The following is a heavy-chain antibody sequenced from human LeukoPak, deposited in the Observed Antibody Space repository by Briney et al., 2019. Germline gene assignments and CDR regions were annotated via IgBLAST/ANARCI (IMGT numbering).Heavy chain of an antibody. V-gene: IGHV3-15*01. CDR2: IKSKTDGGTT. J-gene: IGHJ4*02. CDR3: TTDLGSGSYYKLKFDY. D-gene: IGHD3-10*02. CDR1: GFTFSNAW. Sequence: GGSLRLSCAASGFTFSNAWMSWVRQAPGKGLEWVGRIKSKTDGGTTDYAAPVKGRFTISRGDSKNTLYLQMNSLKTEDAAVYYCTTDLGSGSYYKLKFDYWGQGTLVTVSS.